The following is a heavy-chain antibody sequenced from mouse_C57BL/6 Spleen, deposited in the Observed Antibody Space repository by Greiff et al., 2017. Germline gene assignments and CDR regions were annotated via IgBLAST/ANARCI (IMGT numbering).Heavy chain of an antibody. V-gene: IGHV10-1*01. CDR1: GFSFNTYA. Sequence: DVQLVESGGGLVQPKGSLKLSCAASGFSFNTYAMNWVRQAPGKGLEWVARIRSKSNNYATYYADSVKDRFTISRDDSESTLYLQMNILKTEDTAMYYCAYGPHFAYWGQGTLVTVSA. D-gene: IGHD1-1*02. J-gene: IGHJ3*01. CDR2: IRSKSNNYAT. CDR3: AYGPHFAY.